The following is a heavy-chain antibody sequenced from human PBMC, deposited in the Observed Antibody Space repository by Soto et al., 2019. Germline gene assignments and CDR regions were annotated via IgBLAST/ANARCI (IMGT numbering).Heavy chain of an antibody. J-gene: IGHJ6*02. CDR3: NTNSNYYYYGMDV. V-gene: IGHV3-15*01. D-gene: IGHD4-4*01. CDR1: GLSFSNAG. CDR2: IKSKTDGWTT. Sequence: XECLRLSCAACGLSFSNAGMSGVRQAPGKGLEWVGRIKSKTDGWTTDYAAPVKGRFTISRDDSKNTLYLQMNSLKTEDTAVYYCNTNSNYYYYGMDVRGPGTTVTVS.